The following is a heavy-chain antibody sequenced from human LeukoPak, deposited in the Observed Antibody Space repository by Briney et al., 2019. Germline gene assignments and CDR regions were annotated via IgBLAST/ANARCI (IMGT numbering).Heavy chain of an antibody. J-gene: IGHJ4*02. CDR1: GFTFSSYS. CDR3: AKEGDSGDFDN. V-gene: IGHV3-21*04. CDR2: ISSSSSYI. Sequence: GGSLRLSCAASGFTFSSYSMNWLRQAPGKGLEWVSSISSSSSYIYYADSVKGRFTISRDNSKSTVYLQMNSLRAEDTAIYYCAKEGDSGDFDNWGQGTLVTVSS. D-gene: IGHD4-17*01.